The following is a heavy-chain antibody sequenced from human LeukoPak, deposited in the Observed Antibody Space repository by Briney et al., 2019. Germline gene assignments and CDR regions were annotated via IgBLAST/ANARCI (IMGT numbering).Heavy chain of an antibody. Sequence: TAESLTLSCIASGCSLSRCIVYWGRLAPGQGLGWEASISNDSSYIYYSDSVKGRFTISRDNAENTVYLQTNSLRVEDTAMYYCASLSGVWDTGDKKWFDPWGQGTLVTVSS. CDR3: ASLSGVWDTGDKKWFDP. CDR2: ISNDSSYI. CDR1: GCSLSRCI. V-gene: IGHV3-21*01. D-gene: IGHD2-8*02. J-gene: IGHJ5*02.